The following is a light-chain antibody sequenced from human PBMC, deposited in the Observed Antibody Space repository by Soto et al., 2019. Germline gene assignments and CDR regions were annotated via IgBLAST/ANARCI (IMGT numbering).Light chain of an antibody. CDR3: QQYNNWPRT. J-gene: IGKJ1*01. CDR1: QSVSSN. V-gene: IGKV3-15*01. CDR2: GAS. Sequence: DIVLTHYQATLCVFLVGRHPLXSRASQSVSSNLAWYQQKPGQAPRLLIYGASTRATGIPARFSGSGSGTEFTLTISSLQSEDFAVYYCQQYNNWPRTFGQGTKVDIK.